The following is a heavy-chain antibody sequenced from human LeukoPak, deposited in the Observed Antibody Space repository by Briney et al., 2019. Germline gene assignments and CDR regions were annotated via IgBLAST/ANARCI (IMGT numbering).Heavy chain of an antibody. Sequence: ASVKVSCKASGYTFTSYGIGWVRQAPGQGLEWMGWISAYNGNTNYAQKLQGRVTMTTDTSTSTAYMELRSLRSDDTAVYYCARGWEPYYYYGMDVWGQGTTVTVSS. CDR2: ISAYNGNT. J-gene: IGHJ6*02. CDR1: GYTFTSYG. D-gene: IGHD1-26*01. CDR3: ARGWEPYYYYGMDV. V-gene: IGHV1-18*01.